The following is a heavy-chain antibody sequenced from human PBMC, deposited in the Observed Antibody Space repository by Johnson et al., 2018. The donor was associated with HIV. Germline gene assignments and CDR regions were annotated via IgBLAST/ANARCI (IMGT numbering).Heavy chain of an antibody. CDR1: GFSFSTYG. CDR2: IWADGSNT. J-gene: IGHJ3*02. V-gene: IGHV3-33*06. Sequence: QVQLVESGGRLVKPGGSLRLSCASSGFSFSTYGMHWVRQAPGKGLEWVAIIWADGSNTYCADSVKGRFTISRDNSKNTLYLQMDSLRAEDTAVYYCAKHNGNSLYWYAFDIWGQGTMVTVSS. CDR3: AKHNGNSLYWYAFDI. D-gene: IGHD5/OR15-5a*01.